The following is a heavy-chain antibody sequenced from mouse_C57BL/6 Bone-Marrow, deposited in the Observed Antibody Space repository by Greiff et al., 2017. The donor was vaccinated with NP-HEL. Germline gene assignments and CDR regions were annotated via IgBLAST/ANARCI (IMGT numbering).Heavy chain of an antibody. CDR1: GYTFTSYW. J-gene: IGHJ2*01. CDR2: IDPSDSYT. D-gene: IGHD3-1*01. CDR3: ARRADYFDY. Sequence: QVQLQQSGAELVKPGASVKLSCKASGYTFTSYWMQWVKQRPGQGLEWIGEIDPSDSYTNYNQKFKGKATLTVDTSSSTAYMQLSSLTSEDSAVYYCARRADYFDYWGQGTTLTVSS. V-gene: IGHV1-50*01.